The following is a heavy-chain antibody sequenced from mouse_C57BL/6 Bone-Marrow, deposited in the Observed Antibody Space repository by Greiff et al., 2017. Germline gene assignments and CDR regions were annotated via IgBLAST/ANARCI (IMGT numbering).Heavy chain of an antibody. Sequence: VQLQQSGAELVRPGASVKLSCTASGFNIKDDYMHWVKQRPEQGLEWIGWIVPENGDTEYASKFQGKATITADTSSNTAYLQLSSLTSEDTAVYYCTRYDYDWAYWGQGTLVAVSA. CDR2: IVPENGDT. D-gene: IGHD2-4*01. J-gene: IGHJ3*01. CDR3: TRYDYDWAY. CDR1: GFNIKDDY. V-gene: IGHV14-4*01.